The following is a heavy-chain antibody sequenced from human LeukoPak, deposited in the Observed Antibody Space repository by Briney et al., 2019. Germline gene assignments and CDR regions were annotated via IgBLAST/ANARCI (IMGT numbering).Heavy chain of an antibody. D-gene: IGHD6-19*01. V-gene: IGHV3-74*01. CDR2: VDSDGVGA. CDR1: GFTFTNYW. J-gene: IGHJ3*02. Sequence: PGGSLRLSCVASGFTFTNYWMHWVRQAPGKGLMWVSRVDSDGVGAIYADSVKGRFTVSRDNTKNSVYLQMSSLRADDTGVYYCARGGLDHAYDIWGQGTMVTVSS. CDR3: ARGGLDHAYDI.